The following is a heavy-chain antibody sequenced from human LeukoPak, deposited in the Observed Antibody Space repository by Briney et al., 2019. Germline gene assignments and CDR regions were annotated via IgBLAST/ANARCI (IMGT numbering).Heavy chain of an antibody. V-gene: IGHV3-30*18. J-gene: IGHJ6*02. CDR2: ISYDGSNK. CDR3: AKTGAYGDYDTYYGMDV. Sequence: GGSLRLSCAASGFTFSSYGMHWVRQAPGKGLEWVAVISYDGSNKYYADSVKGRFIISRDNSKNTLYLQMNSLRAEDTAVYYCAKTGAYGDYDTYYGMDVWGQGTTVTVSS. D-gene: IGHD4-17*01. CDR1: GFTFSSYG.